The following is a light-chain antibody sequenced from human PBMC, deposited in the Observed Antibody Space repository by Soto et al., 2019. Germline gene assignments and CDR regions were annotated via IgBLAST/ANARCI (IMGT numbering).Light chain of an antibody. CDR3: SSYTDRSTNTWV. Sequence: QSALTQPASVSGSPGQSITISCTGTSGDVFAYNYVSWYQQYPGKAPKLMIYEVNNRPSGVSYRFSGSKSCNTASLTIAGLQAEDEADYYCSSYTDRSTNTWVFGGGTKLTVL. CDR2: EVN. V-gene: IGLV2-14*01. J-gene: IGLJ3*02. CDR1: SGDVFAYNY.